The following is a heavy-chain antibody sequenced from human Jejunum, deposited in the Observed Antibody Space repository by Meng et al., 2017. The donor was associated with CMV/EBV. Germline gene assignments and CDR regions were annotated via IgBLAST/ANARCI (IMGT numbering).Heavy chain of an antibody. CDR1: GFIFTSYA. CDR2: ISAYNGNT. D-gene: IGHD2-2*01. Sequence: QVQLVQSGAQVKTPXXXXKXSXEAXGFIFTSYAISWVRQAPGQGLQYMGWISAYNGNTNYAQELQGRVTMTTDTSTSTAYMELRSLRFDDTAVYYCARFYCSSTSCPHVLFDYWGQGTLVTVSS. CDR3: ARFYCSSTSCPHVLFDY. J-gene: IGHJ4*02. V-gene: IGHV1-18*01.